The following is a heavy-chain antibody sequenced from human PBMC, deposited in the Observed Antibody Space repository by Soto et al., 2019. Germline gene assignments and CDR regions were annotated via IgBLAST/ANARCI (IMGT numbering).Heavy chain of an antibody. Sequence: RRLSCAASGFTFSSYAMHWVRQATGKGLEWVAVLSYDGSNKYYADSVKGRFTISRDNSKNTLYLQMNSLRAEDTAVYYCARALDPYGDYRPFEYWGQGTLVTVSS. CDR2: LSYDGSNK. CDR1: GFTFSSYA. D-gene: IGHD4-17*01. J-gene: IGHJ4*02. V-gene: IGHV3-30-3*01. CDR3: ARALDPYGDYRPFEY.